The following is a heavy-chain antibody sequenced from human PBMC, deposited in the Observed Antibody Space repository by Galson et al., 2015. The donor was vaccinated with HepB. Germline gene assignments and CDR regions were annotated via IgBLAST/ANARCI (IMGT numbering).Heavy chain of an antibody. CDR2: ISSSSSTI. CDR3: ARDGLRLLEWLTHSFGYGMDV. J-gene: IGHJ6*02. Sequence: SLRLSCAASGFTFSSYSMNWVRQAPGKGLEWVSYISSSSSTIYYADSVKGRFTISRDNAKNSLYLQMNSLRDEDTAVYYCARDGLRLLEWLTHSFGYGMDVWGQGTTVTVSS. V-gene: IGHV3-48*02. CDR1: GFTFSSYS. D-gene: IGHD3-3*01.